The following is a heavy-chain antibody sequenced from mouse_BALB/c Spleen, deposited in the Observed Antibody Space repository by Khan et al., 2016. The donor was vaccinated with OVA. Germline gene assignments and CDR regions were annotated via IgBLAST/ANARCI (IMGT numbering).Heavy chain of an antibody. D-gene: IGHD2-10*01. J-gene: IGHJ4*01. Sequence: QVQLKESGPGLVAPSQSLSITCTISGFSLTNYGIHWVRQPPGKGLEWLVVIWSDGSTNYNSALKSRLTISKDNSKNQIFLKMDSLQTDDTAMYFCARQPYYHYNIMDYWGQGTSVIVSS. CDR1: GFSLTNYG. CDR2: IWSDGST. V-gene: IGHV2-6-1*01. CDR3: ARQPYYHYNIMDY.